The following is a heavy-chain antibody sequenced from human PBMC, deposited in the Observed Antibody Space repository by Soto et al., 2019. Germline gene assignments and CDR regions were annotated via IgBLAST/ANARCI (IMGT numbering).Heavy chain of an antibody. Sequence: GGSLRLSCAASGFTFSSYAMSWVRQAPGKGLEWVSAISGSGGSTYYADSVKGRFTISRDNSKNTLYLQMNSLRAEDTDVYYCAKADRDLGYCSGGSCYGRPGNDAFDIWGQGTMVTVSS. V-gene: IGHV3-23*01. CDR2: ISGSGGST. CDR1: GFTFSSYA. J-gene: IGHJ3*02. D-gene: IGHD2-15*01. CDR3: AKADRDLGYCSGGSCYGRPGNDAFDI.